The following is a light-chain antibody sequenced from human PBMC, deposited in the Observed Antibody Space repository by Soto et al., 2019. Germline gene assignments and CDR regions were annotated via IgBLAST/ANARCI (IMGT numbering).Light chain of an antibody. CDR2: AAS. CDR3: QQSQSTPIT. J-gene: IGKJ5*01. CDR1: QSISNY. Sequence: DIQMTQSPSSLSASVVDRVTITCRASQSISNYLNWYQQKPGKAPELLIYAASTLQSGVPSRFRGSGSATNFTLTISSLQPEDFATYFCQQSQSTPITFGQGTRLQIK. V-gene: IGKV1-39*01.